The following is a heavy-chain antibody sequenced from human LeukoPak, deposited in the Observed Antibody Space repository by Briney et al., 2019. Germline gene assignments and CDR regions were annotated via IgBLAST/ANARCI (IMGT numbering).Heavy chain of an antibody. J-gene: IGHJ4*02. CDR2: ISYDGSNK. V-gene: IGHV3-30*18. D-gene: IGHD3-10*01. CDR3: AKDPRLAVVRGVIPKGYFDY. Sequence: GRSLRLSCAASGFTFSSYGMHWVRQAPGKGLEWVAVISYDGSNKYYADSVKGRFTISRDNSKNTLYLQMNSLRAEDTAVYYCAKDPRLAVVRGVIPKGYFDYWGQGTLVTVSS. CDR1: GFTFSSYG.